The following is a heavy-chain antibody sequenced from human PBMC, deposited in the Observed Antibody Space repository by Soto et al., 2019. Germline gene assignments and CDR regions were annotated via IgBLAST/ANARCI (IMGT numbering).Heavy chain of an antibody. V-gene: IGHV3-23*01. D-gene: IGHD2-21*02. CDR1: GFTFSSYA. J-gene: IGHJ4*02. Sequence: EVQLLESGGGLVQPGGSLRLSCAASGFTFSSYAMSWVRQAPGKGLEWVSAISGSGGSTYYADSVKGRFTISRDKSKNTLYLQMNSLSAEDTAEYYSAKGRPLGVVVTAIGYWGQGTLVTVSS. CDR3: AKGRPLGVVVTAIGY. CDR2: ISGSGGST.